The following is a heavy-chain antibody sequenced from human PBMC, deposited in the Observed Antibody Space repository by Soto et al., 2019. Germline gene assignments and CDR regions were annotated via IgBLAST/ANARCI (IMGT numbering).Heavy chain of an antibody. Sequence: ASVKVSCKASGYTFTGYYMHWVRQAPGQGLEWMGWINPNSGGTNYAQKFQGRVTMTRDTSISTAYMELSRLRSDDTAVYYCARVDSRSWYPYFDYWGQGTLVTVSS. V-gene: IGHV1-2*02. CDR1: GYTFTGYY. CDR2: INPNSGGT. CDR3: ARVDSRSWYPYFDY. J-gene: IGHJ4*02. D-gene: IGHD6-13*01.